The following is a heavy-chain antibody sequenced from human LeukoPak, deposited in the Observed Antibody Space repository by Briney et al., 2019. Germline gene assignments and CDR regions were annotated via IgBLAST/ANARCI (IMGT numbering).Heavy chain of an antibody. D-gene: IGHD3-3*01. J-gene: IGHJ2*01. CDR1: GYTFTSYG. CDR2: ISAYNGNT. Sequence: ASVKVSCKASGYTFTSYGISWVRQAPGQGRAWMGWISAYNGNTNYAQKLQGRVTMTTDTSTSTAYMELRSLRSDDTAVYYCARDRDDFWSGYSYWYFDLWGRGTLVTVSS. CDR3: ARDRDDFWSGYSYWYFDL. V-gene: IGHV1-18*01.